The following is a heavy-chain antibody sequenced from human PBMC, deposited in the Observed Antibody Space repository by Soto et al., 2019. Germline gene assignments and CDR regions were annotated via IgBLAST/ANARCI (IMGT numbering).Heavy chain of an antibody. CDR2: ISAYNGNT. V-gene: IGHV1-18*04. J-gene: IGHJ6*02. CDR1: GYTFTSYG. Sequence: QVQLVQSGAEVKKPGASVKVSRKASGYTFTSYGISWVRQAPGQGLEWMGWISAYNGNTNYAQKLQGRVTMTTDTSTSTAYMELRSLRSDDTAVYYCARDRALVTPRYYYYGMDVWGQGTTVTVSS. D-gene: IGHD2-15*01. CDR3: ARDRALVTPRYYYYGMDV.